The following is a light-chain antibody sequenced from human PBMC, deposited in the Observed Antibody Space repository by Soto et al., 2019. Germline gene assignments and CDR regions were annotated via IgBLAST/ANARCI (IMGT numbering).Light chain of an antibody. V-gene: IGKV3D-15*01. J-gene: IGKJ1*01. Sequence: EIVMTQSPATLSVSPGERATLSCRASQSVSSNLAWYQQKPGQAPRLLIYDASNRATGIPARFSGSGSGTDFTLTKSSLEPEDVALYYCPQYHNLWTFGQGTKVDIK. CDR2: DAS. CDR3: PQYHNLWT. CDR1: QSVSSN.